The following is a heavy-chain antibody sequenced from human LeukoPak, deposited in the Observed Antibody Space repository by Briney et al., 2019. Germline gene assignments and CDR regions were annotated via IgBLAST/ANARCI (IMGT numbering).Heavy chain of an antibody. CDR2: INSDGSST. D-gene: IGHD2-21*02. Sequence: GGSLRLSCAASGFTFSSYWMHWVRQAPGKGLVWVSRINSDGSSTSYADSVKGRFTISRDNAKNTLYLQMNSLRAEDTAVYYCARVGVLREGTYCGGDCYSDYYGMDVWGQGTTVTVSS. CDR3: ARVGVLREGTYCGGDCYSDYYGMDV. J-gene: IGHJ6*02. V-gene: IGHV3-74*01. CDR1: GFTFSSYW.